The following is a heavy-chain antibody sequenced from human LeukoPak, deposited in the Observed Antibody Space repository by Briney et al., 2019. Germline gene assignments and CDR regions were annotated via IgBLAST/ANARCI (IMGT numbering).Heavy chain of an antibody. CDR2: IISSSSYI. V-gene: IGHV3-21*01. CDR1: GFTFSSYI. D-gene: IGHD2-2*01. J-gene: IGHJ4*02. CDR3: ASTSLPAATHDY. Sequence: GGSLRLSCAASGFTFSSYIMNWVRQAPGKGLEWVSSIISSSSYIYYADSMKGRLTISRDNAKNSLYLQMNSLRAEDTAVYYCASTSLPAATHDYWGQGTLVTVSS.